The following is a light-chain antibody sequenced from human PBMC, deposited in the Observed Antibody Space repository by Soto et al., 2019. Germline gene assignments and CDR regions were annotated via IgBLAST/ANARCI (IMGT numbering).Light chain of an antibody. CDR3: SSFTSNRIYV. J-gene: IGLJ1*01. CDR1: HNDIGTYDY. Sequence: ALTQPTSVSGSPGQSITISCTGNHNDIGTYDYVSWYQQHPGRAPRLLIYGVTTRPSGISDRFSASKSGLTASLTISGLQPEDEADYYCSSFTSNRIYVFGPGSKVTVL. V-gene: IGLV2-14*03. CDR2: GVT.